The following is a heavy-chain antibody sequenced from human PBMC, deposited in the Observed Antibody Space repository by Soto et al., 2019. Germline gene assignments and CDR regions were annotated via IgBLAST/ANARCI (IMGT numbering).Heavy chain of an antibody. J-gene: IGHJ4*02. Sequence: SETLSLTCTVSGGSISSSSYYWGWIRQPPWKGLEWIGYIYYSGSTNYNPSLKSRVTISVDTSKNQFSLKLSSVTAADTAVYYCARSIAARPLFDYWGQGTLVTVSS. CDR2: IYYSGST. D-gene: IGHD6-6*01. CDR1: GGSISSSSYY. CDR3: ARSIAARPLFDY. V-gene: IGHV4-61*05.